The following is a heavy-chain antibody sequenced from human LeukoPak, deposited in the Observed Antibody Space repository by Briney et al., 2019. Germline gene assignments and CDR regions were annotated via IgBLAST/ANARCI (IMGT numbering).Heavy chain of an antibody. D-gene: IGHD7-27*01. J-gene: IGHJ4*02. V-gene: IGHV3-23*01. CDR3: AKKKKLGGGGFDY. Sequence: AGGSLRLSCAASGFTFSSYAMSWVRQAPGKGLEWVSAISGSGGSTYYADSVKGRFTISRDNSKNTLYLQMNSLRAEDTAVYYCAKKKKLGGGGFDYWGQGTLVTVSS. CDR1: GFTFSSYA. CDR2: ISGSGGST.